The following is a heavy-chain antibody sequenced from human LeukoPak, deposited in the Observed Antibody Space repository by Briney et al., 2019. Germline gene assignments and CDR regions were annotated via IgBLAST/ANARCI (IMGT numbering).Heavy chain of an antibody. V-gene: IGHV1-69*13. Sequence: ASVKVSCKASGGTFSSYAISWVRQAPGQGLEWMGGTIPIFGTANYAQKFQGRVTITADESTSTAYMELSSLRSEDTAVYYCARARGDFWSRGYFDYWGQGTLVTVSS. CDR1: GGTFSSYA. CDR3: ARARGDFWSRGYFDY. D-gene: IGHD3-3*01. CDR2: TIPIFGTA. J-gene: IGHJ4*02.